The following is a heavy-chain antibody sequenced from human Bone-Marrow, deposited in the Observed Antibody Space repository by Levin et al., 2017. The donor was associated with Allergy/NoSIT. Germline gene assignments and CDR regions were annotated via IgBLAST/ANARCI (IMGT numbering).Heavy chain of an antibody. CDR3: AKLTSWEAVDSGSY. D-gene: IGHD1-26*01. Sequence: GGSLRLSCTASGFTFSNHAMHWVRQAPGKGLEWLSLISYDGGTKYYAESVKGRFTISRDNSKNTVYLQMNSLRGEDTAVYYCAKLTSWEAVDSGSYWGQGTLVTVSS. J-gene: IGHJ4*02. V-gene: IGHV3-30*18. CDR2: ISYDGGTK. CDR1: GFTFSNHA.